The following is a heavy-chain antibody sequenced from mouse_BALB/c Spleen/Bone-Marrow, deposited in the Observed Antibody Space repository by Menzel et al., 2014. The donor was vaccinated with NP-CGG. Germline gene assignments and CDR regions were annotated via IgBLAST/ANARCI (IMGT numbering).Heavy chain of an antibody. CDR2: INPGSGGT. Sequence: LVESGAELVRPGTSVKVPCKASGYAFXTYLIEWVKQRPGQGLEWIGVINPGSGGTNYNEKFKGKATLTADKSSSTAYMQLSSLTSDDSAAYFCARGITTGYFDYWGQGTTLTVSS. CDR1: GYAFXTYL. D-gene: IGHD1-1*01. J-gene: IGHJ2*01. V-gene: IGHV1-54*03. CDR3: ARGITTGYFDY.